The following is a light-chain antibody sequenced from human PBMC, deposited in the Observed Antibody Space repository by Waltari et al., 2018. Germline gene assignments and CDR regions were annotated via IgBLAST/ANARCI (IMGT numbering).Light chain of an antibody. Sequence: QSVLTQPPSVSGAPGPRVTISCTGSSSNIRAGYDVPWYQQLPGTAPKLLIYGNSNRPSGVPDRFSGSKSGTSASLAITGLQAEDEADYYCQSYDSSLSGSRVFGGGTKLTVL. J-gene: IGLJ2*01. CDR3: QSYDSSLSGSRV. CDR1: SSNIRAGYD. CDR2: GNS. V-gene: IGLV1-40*01.